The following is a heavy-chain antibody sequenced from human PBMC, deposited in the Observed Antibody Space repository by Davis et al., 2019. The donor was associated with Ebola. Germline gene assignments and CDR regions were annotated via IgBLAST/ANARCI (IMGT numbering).Heavy chain of an antibody. V-gene: IGHV4-34*01. Sequence: SETLSLTCAVYGGSFSGYYWSWIRQPPGKGLEWIGEINHSGSTNYNPSLKSRVTISVNTSKHQFSLKLSSVTAAETAVYYCARERRRYSSSWFHYYGMDVWGQGTTVTVSS. CDR3: ARERRRYSSSWFHYYGMDV. D-gene: IGHD6-13*01. J-gene: IGHJ6*02. CDR2: INHSGST. CDR1: GGSFSGYY.